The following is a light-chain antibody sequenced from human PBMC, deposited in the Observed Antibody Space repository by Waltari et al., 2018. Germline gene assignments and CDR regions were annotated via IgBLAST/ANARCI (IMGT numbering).Light chain of an antibody. CDR3: QQYESYPLT. CDR2: SAS. Sequence: DIQMTQSPTSLSASVGDRVTPTCRASQGIRSHLAWFQQNPGKAPKSLISSASSLQSGVPSKFSGSGSGTDFTLTISSLQPEDFATYYCQQYESYPLTFGGGTKVEI. CDR1: QGIRSH. V-gene: IGKV1-16*02. J-gene: IGKJ4*01.